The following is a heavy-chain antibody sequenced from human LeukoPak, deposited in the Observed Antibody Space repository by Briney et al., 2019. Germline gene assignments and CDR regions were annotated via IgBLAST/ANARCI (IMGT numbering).Heavy chain of an antibody. D-gene: IGHD3-3*01. J-gene: IGHJ4*02. CDR3: ARGRASTGDFWSGYYTGYYFDY. CDR1: GGSISSYY. CDR2: IYYSGST. Sequence: SETLSLTCTVSGGSISSYYWSWIRQPPGKGLEWIGYIYYSGSTNYSPSLKSRVTISVDTSKNQFSLKLSSVTAADTSVYYCARGRASTGDFWSGYYTGYYFDYWGQGTLVTVSS. V-gene: IGHV4-59*01.